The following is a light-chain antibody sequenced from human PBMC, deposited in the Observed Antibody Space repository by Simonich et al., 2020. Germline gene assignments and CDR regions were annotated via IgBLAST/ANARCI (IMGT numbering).Light chain of an antibody. Sequence: QSALTQPASVSGSPGQSITISCTGTSRDVGGYNYVSWYQQHPGKAPKLMIYDVSNRPSGGSNRFSGSKSGNTASLTISGLQAEDEADYYCSSYTSSSTNWVFGGGTKLTVL. CDR2: DVS. CDR1: SRDVGGYNY. CDR3: SSYTSSSTNWV. J-gene: IGLJ3*02. V-gene: IGLV2-14*03.